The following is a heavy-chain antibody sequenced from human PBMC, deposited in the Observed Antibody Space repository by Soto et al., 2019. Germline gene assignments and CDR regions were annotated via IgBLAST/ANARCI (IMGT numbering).Heavy chain of an antibody. CDR3: VRDSASLVVGPPVDGDNWLDP. CDR2: ISSSSSYT. CDR1: GFTFSDYY. Sequence: PGGSLRLSCAASGFTFSDYYMSWIRQAPGKGLEWVSYISSSSSYTNYADSVKGRFTISRDNAKNSLYLTMNSLRAEDPAVYYCVRDSASLVVGPPVDGDNWLDPWRQGTLVTASS. J-gene: IGHJ5*02. V-gene: IGHV3-11*06. D-gene: IGHD2-2*01.